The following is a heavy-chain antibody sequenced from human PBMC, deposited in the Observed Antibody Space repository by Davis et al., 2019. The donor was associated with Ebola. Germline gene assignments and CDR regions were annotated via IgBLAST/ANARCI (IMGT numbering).Heavy chain of an antibody. D-gene: IGHD3-10*01. V-gene: IGHV1-18*01. CDR3: ARDLRILWFGELGNWFDP. CDR1: GDTLTSYA. Sequence: AASVKVSCKAVGDTLTSYAMTWVRQAPGQGLEWMGWISAYNGNTNYAQKLQGRVTMTTDTSTSTAYMELRSLRSDDTAVYYCARDLRILWFGELGNWFDPWGQGTLVTVSS. J-gene: IGHJ5*02. CDR2: ISAYNGNT.